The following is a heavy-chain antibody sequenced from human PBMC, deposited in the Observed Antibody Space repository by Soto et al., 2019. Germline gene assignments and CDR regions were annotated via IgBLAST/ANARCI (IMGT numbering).Heavy chain of an antibody. CDR1: GFTFSSYA. CDR3: AEGGEGLRDFDF. J-gene: IGHJ4*02. D-gene: IGHD4-17*01. Sequence: EVQLLESGGDLVQPGGSLRLSCAASGFTFSSYAVSWVRQTPGKGLEWVSCISGSGERTYYADSVKGRFTISRDNSKNTLFLQMSRLRAEDTAIYYCAEGGEGLRDFDFWGQGTLVTVSS. CDR2: ISGSGERT. V-gene: IGHV3-23*01.